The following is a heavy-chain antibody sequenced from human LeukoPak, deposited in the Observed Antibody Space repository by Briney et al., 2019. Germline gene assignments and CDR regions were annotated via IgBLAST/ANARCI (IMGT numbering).Heavy chain of an antibody. CDR1: GFTFSSYA. J-gene: IGHJ3*02. V-gene: IGHV3-30-3*01. CDR3: ARGDYDSSGYYYLRHDAFDI. CDR2: ISYDGSNK. Sequence: QAGGSLRLSCAASGFTFSSYAMHWVRQAPGKGLEWVAVISYDGSNKYYADSVKGRFTISRDNSKNTLYLQMNSLRAEDTAVYYCARGDYDSSGYYYLRHDAFDIWGQGTMVTVSS. D-gene: IGHD3-22*01.